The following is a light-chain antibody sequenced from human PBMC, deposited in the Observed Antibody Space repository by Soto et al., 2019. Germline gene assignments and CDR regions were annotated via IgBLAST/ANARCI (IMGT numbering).Light chain of an antibody. CDR3: SSYTSSSTLVV. Sequence: QSALTQPASVSGSPGQSITISCTGTSSDVGSYNLVSWYQQHPGKAPKLMIYEVSKRPSGVSNRFSGSKSANTASLTISGLQAEDEADYYCSSYTSSSTLVVFGGGTKLTVL. CDR2: EVS. CDR1: SSDVGSYNL. V-gene: IGLV2-14*02. J-gene: IGLJ2*01.